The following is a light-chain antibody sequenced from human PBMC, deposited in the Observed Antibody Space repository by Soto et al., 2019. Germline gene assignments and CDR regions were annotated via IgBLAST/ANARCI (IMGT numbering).Light chain of an antibody. V-gene: IGKV1-5*03. J-gene: IGKJ1*01. Sequence: DIQMTQSPSTLSASVGDRVTITCRASQSISSWLAWYQQKPGKAPNLLIYKASTLESGVPSRFSGSGSGTDFTLTISCLQSEDFATYYCQQYYSYPWTFGQGTKVDIK. CDR3: QQYYSYPWT. CDR2: KAS. CDR1: QSISSW.